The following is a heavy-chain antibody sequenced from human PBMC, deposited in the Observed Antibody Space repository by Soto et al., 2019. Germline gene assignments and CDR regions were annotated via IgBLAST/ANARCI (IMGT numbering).Heavy chain of an antibody. D-gene: IGHD6-13*01. V-gene: IGHV3-23*01. CDR2: FSGGGGST. CDR1: GFTFSSYD. J-gene: IGHJ4*02. Sequence: GGSLRLSCAASGFTFSSYDMSWVRQAPGKGLAWVSAFSGGGGSTYYADSVKGRFSISRDNSKNTLYLQMNSLRAEDTAVYFCAKSYSSNWYDYFDYWGQGIVVTVSS. CDR3: AKSYSSNWYDYFDY.